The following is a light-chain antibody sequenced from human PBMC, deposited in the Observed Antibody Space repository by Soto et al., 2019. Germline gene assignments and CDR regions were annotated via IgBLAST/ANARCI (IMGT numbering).Light chain of an antibody. V-gene: IGLV2-23*02. CDR1: SSDVGGYDV. CDR3: CSFAGSSNFWV. Sequence: QSALTQPASLSGSPGQSITIYCSGTSSDVGGYDVVSWYQQHPGKAPKLMIFEVNQRPSGVSDRFSGSKSGNTASLTISGLQAGDEADYYCCSFAGSSNFWVFGGGTK. J-gene: IGLJ3*02. CDR2: EVN.